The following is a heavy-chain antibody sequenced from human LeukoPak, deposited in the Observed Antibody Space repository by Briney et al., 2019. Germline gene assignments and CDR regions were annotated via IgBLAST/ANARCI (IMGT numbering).Heavy chain of an antibody. CDR2: IYYSGTT. J-gene: IGHJ4*02. CDR1: GGSISSYC. CDR3: ARRGSGTYFLDY. Sequence: PSETLRLTCTVSGGSISSYCWSWIRQPPGKGLEWIGYIYYSGTTNYNPSLKSRVTISVDTSKNQFSLKLSSVTAADTAVYYCARRGSGTYFLDYWGQGTLVTVSS. V-gene: IGHV4-59*08. D-gene: IGHD1-26*01.